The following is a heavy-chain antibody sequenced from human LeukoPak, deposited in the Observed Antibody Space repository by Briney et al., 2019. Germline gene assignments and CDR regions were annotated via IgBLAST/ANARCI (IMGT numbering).Heavy chain of an antibody. D-gene: IGHD3-10*01. CDR1: GFTFSSYA. J-gene: IGHJ4*02. Sequence: PGGSLRLLCAASGFTFSSYAVRWARRAPGKGRECVSDIGGSGGSTYCADSVKGRFTISRDNSKNTLYLQMNSLRAEDTAVYYCAKGIPYGSGSYFYWGQGTLVTVSS. CDR2: IGGSGGST. CDR3: AKGIPYGSGSYFY. V-gene: IGHV3-23*01.